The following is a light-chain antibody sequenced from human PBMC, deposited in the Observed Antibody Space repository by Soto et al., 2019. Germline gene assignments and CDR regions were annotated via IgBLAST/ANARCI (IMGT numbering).Light chain of an antibody. CDR1: QSVLYSSNNKNY. CDR2: WAS. Sequence: DIVMTQSPDSLAVSLGERATINCKSSQSVLYSSNNKNYLAWYQKKAGKPPKLLIYWASTREYGVPDRFSGSGSGTDFTLTISSLQAEDEAVYYCQQYYSTPPYTFGQGTKLEIK. J-gene: IGKJ2*01. CDR3: QQYYSTPPYT. V-gene: IGKV4-1*01.